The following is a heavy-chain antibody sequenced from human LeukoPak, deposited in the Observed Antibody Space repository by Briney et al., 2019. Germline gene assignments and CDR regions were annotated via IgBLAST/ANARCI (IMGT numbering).Heavy chain of an antibody. CDR2: ISGDGGST. V-gene: IGHV3-43*02. Sequence: GGSLRLSCAASGFTFDDYAMHWVRQAPGKGLDWVSLISGDGGSTYYADSVKGRFTISRDNSKNSLYLQMNSLRTEDTALYYCAKDRVLWFGVGYYYYMDVWGKGTTVTVSS. D-gene: IGHD3-10*01. J-gene: IGHJ6*03. CDR3: AKDRVLWFGVGYYYYMDV. CDR1: GFTFDDYA.